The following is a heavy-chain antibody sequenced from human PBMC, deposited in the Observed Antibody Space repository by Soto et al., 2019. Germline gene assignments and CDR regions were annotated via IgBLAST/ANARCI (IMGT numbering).Heavy chain of an antibody. CDR1: GGSISSSSYY. D-gene: IGHD2-15*01. Sequence: SETLSLTCTVSGGSISSSSYYWGRIRQPPGKGLEWIGSIYYSGSTYYNPSLKSRVTISVDTSKNQFSLKLSSVTAADTAVYYCARREGYCSGGSCYYSSADYWGQGTLVTVSS. CDR3: ARREGYCSGGSCYYSSADY. CDR2: IYYSGST. J-gene: IGHJ4*02. V-gene: IGHV4-39*01.